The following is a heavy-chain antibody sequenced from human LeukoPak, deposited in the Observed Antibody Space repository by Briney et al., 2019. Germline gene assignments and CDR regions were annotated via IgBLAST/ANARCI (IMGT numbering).Heavy chain of an antibody. D-gene: IGHD2/OR15-2a*01. Sequence: GGSLRLSCAGSGFSFSSNTMSWVRQAPGRGLEWVSAISNNGGRTDYADSVKGRFTISRDNSKSQLYLHMDSLRVEDTAVYYCARDEDTSALSEYWGQGTLVTVSS. CDR1: GFSFSSNT. J-gene: IGHJ1*01. CDR3: ARDEDTSALSEY. CDR2: ISNNGGRT. V-gene: IGHV3-23*01.